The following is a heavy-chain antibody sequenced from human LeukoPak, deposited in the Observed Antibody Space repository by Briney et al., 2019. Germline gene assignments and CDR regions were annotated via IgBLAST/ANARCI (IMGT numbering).Heavy chain of an antibody. Sequence: ASETLSLTCTVYGGSISSYYWSWIRQPPGKGLEWIGYIYYSGSTNYNPSLKSRVTISVDTSKNQFSLKLSSVTAADTAVYYCARVGSYYHAFDIWGQGTMVTVSS. CDR1: GGSISSYY. D-gene: IGHD1-26*01. CDR3: ARVGSYYHAFDI. CDR2: IYYSGST. V-gene: IGHV4-59*01. J-gene: IGHJ3*02.